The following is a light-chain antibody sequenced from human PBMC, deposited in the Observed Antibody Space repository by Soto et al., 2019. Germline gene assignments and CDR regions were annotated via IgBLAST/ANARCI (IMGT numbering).Light chain of an antibody. Sequence: QSALTQPASVSGSPGQSVTISCTGASSDVGGNDYVSWYQQHPGKAPKLILYEVNNRPSGVSTHFSGSKSGNTASLIISGLQADDEADYYCSSYSTTSTLVFGSGTNSPS. J-gene: IGLJ1*01. CDR1: SSDVGGNDY. CDR2: EVN. V-gene: IGLV2-14*01. CDR3: SSYSTTSTLV.